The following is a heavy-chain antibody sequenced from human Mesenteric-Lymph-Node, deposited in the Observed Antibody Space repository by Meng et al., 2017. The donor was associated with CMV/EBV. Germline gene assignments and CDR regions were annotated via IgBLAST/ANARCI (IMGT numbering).Heavy chain of an antibody. CDR2: VQFDGVNK. CDR3: AKAGNGGYCSSTSCPGNWFDP. D-gene: IGHD2-2*01. CDR1: GFAFSYYG. V-gene: IGHV3-30*02. Sequence: GGSLRLSCAASGFAFSYYGIHWVRQAPGMGLEWVAFVQFDGVNKNYVDSVKGRFILSRDNSKNTVYLEMNNLRAEDTAVYYCAKAGNGGYCSSTSCPGNWFDPWGQGTLVTVSS. J-gene: IGHJ5*02.